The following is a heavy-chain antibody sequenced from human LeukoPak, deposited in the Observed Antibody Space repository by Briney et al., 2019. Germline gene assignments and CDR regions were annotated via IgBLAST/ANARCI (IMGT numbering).Heavy chain of an antibody. D-gene: IGHD5-12*01. CDR1: GGSISSGGYY. J-gene: IGHJ4*02. V-gene: IGHV4-31*03. CDR3: ARGKGGYDWFDY. CDR2: IYYSGST. Sequence: IPSETLSLTCTVSGGSISSGGYYWSWIRLHPGKGLEWIGYIYYSGSTYYNPSLKSRVTISVDTSKNQFSLKLSSVTAADTAVYYCARGKGGYDWFDYWGQGTLVTVSS.